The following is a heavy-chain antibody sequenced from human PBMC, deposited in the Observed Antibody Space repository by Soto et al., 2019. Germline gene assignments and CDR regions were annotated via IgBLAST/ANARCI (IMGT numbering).Heavy chain of an antibody. Sequence: PGGSLRLSCAASGFTFDDYAMHWVWQAPGKGLEWVSGISWNSGSIGYADSVKGRFTISRDNAKNSLYLQMNSLRAEDTALYYCAKDIRLTSYYYYGMDVWGQGTTVTVSS. V-gene: IGHV3-9*01. CDR3: AKDIRLTSYYYYGMDV. CDR1: GFTFDDYA. J-gene: IGHJ6*02. CDR2: ISWNSGSI. D-gene: IGHD2-21*02.